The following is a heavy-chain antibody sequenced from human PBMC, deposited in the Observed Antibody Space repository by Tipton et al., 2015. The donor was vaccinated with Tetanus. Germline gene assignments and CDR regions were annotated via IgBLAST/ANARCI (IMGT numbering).Heavy chain of an antibody. CDR3: LDYDGAESHGVY. J-gene: IGHJ4*02. V-gene: IGHV3-23*01. CDR2: ISSRGDGT. Sequence: SLRLSCEASGFSLSRYGMTWFRQPPGRGLDWVSAISSRGDGTNYAASVKGRFTISRDNSKNTVYLQMNSLRVEDTAVYYCLDYDGAESHGVYWGQGTLVTVSS. D-gene: IGHD3-10*01. CDR1: GFSLSRYG.